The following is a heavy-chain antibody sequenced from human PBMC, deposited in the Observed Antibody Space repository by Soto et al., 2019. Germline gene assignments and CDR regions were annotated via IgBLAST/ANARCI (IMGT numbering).Heavy chain of an antibody. J-gene: IGHJ4*02. CDR2: IVVGSGNT. Sequence: WASVKVSCKASGFTFTSSAVQWVRQARGQRLEWIGWIVVGSGNTNYAQKFQERVTITRDMSTSTAYMELSSLRSEDTAVYYCAASTLQSSSSLFYFDYWGQGTLVTVSS. V-gene: IGHV1-58*01. D-gene: IGHD6-6*01. CDR3: AASTLQSSSSLFYFDY. CDR1: GFTFTSSA.